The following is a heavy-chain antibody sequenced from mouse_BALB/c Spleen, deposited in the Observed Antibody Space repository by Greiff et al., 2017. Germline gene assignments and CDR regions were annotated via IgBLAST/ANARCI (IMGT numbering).Heavy chain of an antibody. J-gene: IGHJ2*01. V-gene: IGHV3-5*02. CDR1: GISITTGNYR. D-gene: IGHD2-1*01. CDR3: ARDEMGAYGNYY. Sequence: DVQLVESGPGLVKPSQTVSLTCTVTGISITTGNYRWSWIRQFPGNKLEWIGYIYYSGTITYNPSLTSRTTITRDTSKNQFFLEMNSLTAEDTATYYCARDEMGAYGNYYWGQGTTLTVSS. CDR2: IYYSGTI.